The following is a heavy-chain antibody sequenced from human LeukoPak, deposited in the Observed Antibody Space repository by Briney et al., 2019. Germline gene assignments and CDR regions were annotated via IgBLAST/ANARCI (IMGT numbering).Heavy chain of an antibody. CDR1: GGSISSSSYY. CDR2: IYYSGST. D-gene: IGHD5-12*01. V-gene: IGHV4-39*01. Sequence: SETLSLTCTVSGGSISSSSYYWGWIRQPPGKGLEWIGSIYYSGSTYYNPSLKSRVTISVDTSKNQFSLKLSSVTAADTAVYYCARRGGYRPFDYWGQGTRVTVSS. CDR3: ARRGGYRPFDY. J-gene: IGHJ4*02.